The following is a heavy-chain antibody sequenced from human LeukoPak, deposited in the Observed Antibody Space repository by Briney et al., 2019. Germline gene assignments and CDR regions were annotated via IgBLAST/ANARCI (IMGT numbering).Heavy chain of an antibody. CDR1: GFTFSSYG. J-gene: IGHJ4*02. V-gene: IGHV3-30*02. Sequence: GGSLRLSCAASGFTFSSYGMHWVRQAPGKGLEWVAFIRYDGSNKYYADSVEGRFTISRDNSKNTLYLQMNSLRAEDTAVYYCAKSDTAMVPGYYWGQGTLVTVSS. CDR2: IRYDGSNK. CDR3: AKSDTAMVPGYY. D-gene: IGHD5-18*01.